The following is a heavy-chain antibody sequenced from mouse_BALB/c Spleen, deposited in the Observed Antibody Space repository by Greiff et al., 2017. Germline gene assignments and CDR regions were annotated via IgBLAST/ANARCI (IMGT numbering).Heavy chain of an antibody. V-gene: IGHV5-4*02. CDR2: ISDGGSYT. Sequence: EVKLVESGGGLVKPGGSLKLSCAASGFTFSDYYMYWVRQTPEKRLEWVATISDGGSYTYYPDGVKGRFTISRDNAKNNLYLQMSSLKSEDTAMYYCARETWFAYWGQGTLVTVSA. CDR1: GFTFSDYY. CDR3: ARETWFAY. J-gene: IGHJ3*01.